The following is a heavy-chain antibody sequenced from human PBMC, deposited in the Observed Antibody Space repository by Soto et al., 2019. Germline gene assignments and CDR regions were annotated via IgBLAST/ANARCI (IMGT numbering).Heavy chain of an antibody. J-gene: IGHJ3*02. Sequence: GGSLRLSCAASGFTFSSYAMSWVRQAPGKGLEWVSVISGSGGSTYYADSVKGRFTISRDNSKNTLYLQMNSLRAEYTAVYYCAKDPRHQYYYDSSGYSGAFDIWGQGTMVTVSS. CDR3: AKDPRHQYYYDSSGYSGAFDI. D-gene: IGHD3-22*01. CDR1: GFTFSSYA. V-gene: IGHV3-23*01. CDR2: ISGSGGST.